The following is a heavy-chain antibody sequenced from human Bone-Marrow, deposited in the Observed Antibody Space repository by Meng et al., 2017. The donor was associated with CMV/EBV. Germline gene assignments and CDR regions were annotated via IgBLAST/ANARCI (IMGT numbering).Heavy chain of an antibody. CDR1: GFTFGDYS. D-gene: IGHD1-26*01. V-gene: IGHV3-49*04. J-gene: IGHJ4*02. CDR3: NRWAGDTSYSFC. CDR2: IRGDSFGGTT. Sequence: GGSLRLSCSASGFTFGDYSRNWVRQAPGKGLEWVGFIRGDSFGGTTDYAASLKGRFTISKDDSKSIVYLHMNSLESEDTGMYYCNRWAGDTSYSFCWGQGTLVTVSS.